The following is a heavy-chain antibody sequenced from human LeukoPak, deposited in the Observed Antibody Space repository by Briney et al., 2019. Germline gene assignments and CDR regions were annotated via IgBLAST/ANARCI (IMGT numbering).Heavy chain of an antibody. CDR3: AAESGYGDYGYYFDY. CDR2: ISAYNGNT. CDR1: GYTFTSYG. J-gene: IGHJ4*02. D-gene: IGHD4-17*01. V-gene: IGHV1-18*01. Sequence: GASVKVSCKASGYTFTSYGISWVRQAPGQGLEWMGWISAYNGNTNYAQKLQGRVTMTTDTSTSTAYMELRSLRSDDTAVYYCAAESGYGDYGYYFDYWGQGTLVTVSS.